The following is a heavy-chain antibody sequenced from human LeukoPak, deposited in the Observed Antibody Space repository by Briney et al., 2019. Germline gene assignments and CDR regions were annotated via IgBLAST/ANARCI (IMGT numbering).Heavy chain of an antibody. CDR3: ASLIASRADDY. J-gene: IGHJ4*02. CDR1: GFTFSSYW. CDR2: INPDGSST. Sequence: GSLRLSCVASGFTFSSYWMHWVRQAPGKGLVWVSRINPDGSSTSYADSVKGRFTSSRDNAKNTLYLQMNSLRAEDTAVYYCASLIASRADDYWSQGTLVTVSS. D-gene: IGHD2/OR15-2a*01. V-gene: IGHV3-74*01.